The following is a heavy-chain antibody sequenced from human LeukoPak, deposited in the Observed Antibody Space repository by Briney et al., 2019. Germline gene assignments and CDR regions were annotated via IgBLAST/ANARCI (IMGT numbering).Heavy chain of an antibody. D-gene: IGHD6-13*01. J-gene: IGHJ4*02. CDR2: IKRDGSEK. Sequence: GGSLRLSCAASGFTFSSYGMHWVRQAPGKGLEWVANIKRDGSEKYYLDSVKGRFTISRDNAKNSLYLQMNSLRGEDTAVYYCARYTTAGYSDWYGPSFDYWGQGTLVTVSS. CDR1: GFTFSSYG. CDR3: ARYTTAGYSDWYGPSFDY. V-gene: IGHV3-7*01.